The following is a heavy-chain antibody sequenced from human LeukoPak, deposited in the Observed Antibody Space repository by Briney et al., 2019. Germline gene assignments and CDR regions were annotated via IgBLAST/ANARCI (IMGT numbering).Heavy chain of an antibody. CDR2: INHSGST. D-gene: IGHD1-26*01. Sequence: PSETLSLTCAVYGGSFSGYYWSWIRQPPGKGLEWIEEINHSGSTNYNPSLKSRVTISVDTSKNQFSLKLSSVTAADTAVYYCARTEWELLGSIDYWGQGTLVTVSS. CDR1: GGSFSGYY. V-gene: IGHV4-34*01. J-gene: IGHJ4*02. CDR3: ARTEWELLGSIDY.